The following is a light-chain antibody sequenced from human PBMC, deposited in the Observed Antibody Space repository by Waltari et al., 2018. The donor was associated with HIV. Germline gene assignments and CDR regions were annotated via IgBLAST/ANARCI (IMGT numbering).Light chain of an antibody. Sequence: SYDLTQTPSVSVSPGQQARTHCSTGALPNNNSSWYRQKAGQAPSFLIYKDIERSSRIPERISGSGSGTGVTLTITDVQAEDEGDYFCQSTDYDGTWVFGGGTKLTVL. J-gene: IGLJ3*02. V-gene: IGLV3-25*03. CDR2: KDI. CDR3: QSTDYDGTWV. CDR1: ALPNNN.